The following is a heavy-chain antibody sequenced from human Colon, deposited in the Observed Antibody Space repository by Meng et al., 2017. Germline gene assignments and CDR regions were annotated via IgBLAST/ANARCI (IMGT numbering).Heavy chain of an antibody. CDR2: IKSKTDGRTT. V-gene: IGHV3-15*01. J-gene: IGHJ4*02. CDR1: GITFSNAW. D-gene: IGHD3-10*01. CDR3: TTQSLWFGELLKTFDY. Sequence: GESLKISCADSGITFSNAWMSWVRQAPGKGLGWVGRIKSKTDGRTTEYAAPVKGRFTIPRDDSKNTLYLQMNSLKTEDTAVYYCTTQSLWFGELLKTFDYWGQGTLVTVSS.